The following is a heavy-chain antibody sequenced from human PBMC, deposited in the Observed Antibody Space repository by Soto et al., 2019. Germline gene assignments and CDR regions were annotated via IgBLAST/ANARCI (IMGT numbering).Heavy chain of an antibody. J-gene: IGHJ4*02. V-gene: IGHV4-59*01. CDR2: IYYSGSI. CDR1: GDSISSLY. D-gene: IGHD6-19*01. Sequence: QVQLQESGPGLVKPSETLSLTCTVSGDSISSLYWSWIRQPPGKGLEWIGYIYYSGSINYNPSLKSRVTISVDPSKNQFSLRLSSVTAADTAVYYCAKSLWDTSGWKTHYWGQGTLVTVSS. CDR3: AKSLWDTSGWKTHY.